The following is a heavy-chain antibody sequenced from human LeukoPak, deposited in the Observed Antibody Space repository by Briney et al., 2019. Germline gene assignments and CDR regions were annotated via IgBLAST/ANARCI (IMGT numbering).Heavy chain of an antibody. Sequence: SQTLSLTCAISGDSVSDNIAAWNWIRQSPSRGLEWLGRTYYRSRWRNDYAESVKSRITINPDTSKNQFFLQLNSVAPEDTAVYYCGRGRWSGFDIWGQGTMVTVSS. CDR3: GRGRWSGFDI. CDR2: TYYRSRWRN. CDR1: GDSVSDNIAA. D-gene: IGHD4-23*01. J-gene: IGHJ3*02. V-gene: IGHV6-1*01.